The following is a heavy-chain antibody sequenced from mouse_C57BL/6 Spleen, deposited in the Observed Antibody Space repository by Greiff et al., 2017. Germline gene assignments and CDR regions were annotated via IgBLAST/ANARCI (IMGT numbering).Heavy chain of an antibody. CDR3: ARGRLGYAMDY. CDR1: GYAFSSYW. CDR2: IYPGDGDT. D-gene: IGHD4-1*01. V-gene: IGHV1-80*01. Sequence: QVHVKQSGAELVKPGASVKISCKASGYAFSSYWMNWVKQRPGKGLEWIGQIYPGDGDTNYNGKFKGKATLTADKSSSTAYMQLSSLTSEDSAVYFCARGRLGYAMDYWGQGTSVTVSS. J-gene: IGHJ4*01.